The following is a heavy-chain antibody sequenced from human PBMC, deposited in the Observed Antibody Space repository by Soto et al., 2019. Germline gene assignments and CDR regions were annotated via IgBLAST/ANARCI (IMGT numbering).Heavy chain of an antibody. V-gene: IGHV4-30-4*01. CDR1: GGSINSGDYY. J-gene: IGHJ5*02. CDR2: IYYSGST. D-gene: IGHD4-17*01. CDR3: ARAKGLVTVTTSWFDP. Sequence: QVQLQESGPGLVKPSQTLSLTCTVSGGSINSGDYYWSWIRQPPGKGLEWIGYIYYSGSTYYNPSHKSRVSISADTSKNQFSLKLSSVTAADTAVYYCARAKGLVTVTTSWFDPWSQGTLVTVSS.